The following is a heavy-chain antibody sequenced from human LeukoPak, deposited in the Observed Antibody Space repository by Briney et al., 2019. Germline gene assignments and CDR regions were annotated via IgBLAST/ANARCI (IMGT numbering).Heavy chain of an antibody. CDR2: VYTSGST. Sequence: SETLSLTCTVSGGSVSSGSYYWSWIRQPAGKGLEWIGRVYTSGSTNYNPSLKSRVTMSVDTSKNQFSLKLSSVTAADTAVYYCARDRGDYAEKFFDYWGQGTLVTVSS. V-gene: IGHV4-61*02. J-gene: IGHJ4*02. D-gene: IGHD4-17*01. CDR1: GGSVSSGSYY. CDR3: ARDRGDYAEKFFDY.